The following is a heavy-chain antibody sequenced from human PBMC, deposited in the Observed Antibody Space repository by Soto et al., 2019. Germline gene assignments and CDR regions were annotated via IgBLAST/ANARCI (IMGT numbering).Heavy chain of an antibody. CDR1: GFTFSSYA. CDR3: AKDPSGPNVFFDY. Sequence: LRLSCAASGFTFSSYAMSWVRQAPGKGLEWVSAISGSGGSTYYADSVKGRFTISRDNSKNTLYLQMNSLRAEDTAVYYCAKDPSGPNVFFDYWGQGTLVTVSS. V-gene: IGHV3-23*01. D-gene: IGHD3-10*01. CDR2: ISGSGGST. J-gene: IGHJ4*02.